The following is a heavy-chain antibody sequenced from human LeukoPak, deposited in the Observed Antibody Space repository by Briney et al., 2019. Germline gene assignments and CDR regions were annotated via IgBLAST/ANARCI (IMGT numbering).Heavy chain of an antibody. J-gene: IGHJ6*03. CDR3: ARVTWFPGTSYYYMDV. D-gene: IGHD1-1*01. V-gene: IGHV4-38-2*02. Sequence: PSETLSLTCTVSGYSISSDYYWGWIRPPPGKGLEWIGSIYHSGSTYYNPSLKSRVTISVDTSKKEFSLKLSSVTAADTAVYYCARVTWFPGTSYYYMDVWGKGTTVTVS. CDR1: GYSISSDYY. CDR2: IYHSGST.